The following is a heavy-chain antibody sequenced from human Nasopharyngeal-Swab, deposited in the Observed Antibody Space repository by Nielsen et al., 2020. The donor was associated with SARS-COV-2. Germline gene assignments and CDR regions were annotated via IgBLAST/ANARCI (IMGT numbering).Heavy chain of an antibody. D-gene: IGHD2-15*01. Sequence: WIRQPPGKGPEWIGSIYYSGSTYYTPSLKSRVTISVDTSKNQFSLKLSSVTAADTAVYYCASPYRYCSGGSCHSGGAFDIWGQGTMVTVSS. V-gene: IGHV4-39*01. CDR3: ASPYRYCSGGSCHSGGAFDI. CDR2: IYYSGST. J-gene: IGHJ3*02.